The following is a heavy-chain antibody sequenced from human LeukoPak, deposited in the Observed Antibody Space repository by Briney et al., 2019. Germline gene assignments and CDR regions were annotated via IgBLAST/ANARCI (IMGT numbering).Heavy chain of an antibody. CDR2: ISYDGSNK. J-gene: IGHJ4*02. CDR3: AKDLGAAYDTPDY. D-gene: IGHD3-16*01. CDR1: GFTFSSYG. Sequence: GGSLRLSCAASGFTFSSYGMHWVRQAPGKGLEWVAVISYDGSNKYYADSVKGRFTISRDNSKNTLYLQMNSLRAEDTAVYYCAKDLGAAYDTPDYWGQGTLVTVSS. V-gene: IGHV3-30*18.